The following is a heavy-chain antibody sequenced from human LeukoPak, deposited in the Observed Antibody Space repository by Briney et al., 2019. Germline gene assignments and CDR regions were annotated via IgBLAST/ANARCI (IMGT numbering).Heavy chain of an antibody. D-gene: IGHD6-19*01. CDR2: ISYDGSDK. CDR3: ASGWYFDY. CDR1: GFTFSSNA. Sequence: GRSLRLSCVASGFTFSSNAMHWVRQAPGKGLEWVAVISYDGSDKYYADSVKGRFTISRDNSKNTLYLQMNSLRAEDTAVYYCASGWYFDYWGQGTLVTVSS. J-gene: IGHJ4*02. V-gene: IGHV3-30*04.